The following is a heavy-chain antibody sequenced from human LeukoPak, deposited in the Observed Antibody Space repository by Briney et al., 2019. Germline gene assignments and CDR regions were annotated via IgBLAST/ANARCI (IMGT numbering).Heavy chain of an antibody. V-gene: IGHV1-2*06. D-gene: IGHD1-26*01. CDR2: INPNSGGT. Sequence: ASVKVSCKASGYTFTGYYMHWVRQAPGQGLEWMGRINPNSGGTNYAQKFQGRVTMTRDTSISTAYMELSRLRSDDTAVYYCARVGGSYLVGRFFDYWDQGTLVTVSS. CDR1: GYTFTGYY. J-gene: IGHJ4*02. CDR3: ARVGGSYLVGRFFDY.